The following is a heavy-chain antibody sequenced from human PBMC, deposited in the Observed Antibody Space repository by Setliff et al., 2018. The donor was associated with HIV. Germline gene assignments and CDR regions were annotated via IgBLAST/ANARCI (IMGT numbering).Heavy chain of an antibody. CDR2: IGTAGDT. J-gene: IGHJ3*02. CDR3: ARTAYYRDRSGYYSVAFDM. CDR1: GFTFVNHD. D-gene: IGHD3-22*01. Sequence: PGGSLSLSCAASGFTFVNHDIEWVRQAPGKGLEWVSHIGTAGDTYYLDSVKGRFTISREDARNSGYLQMNSLRDDDTAVYFCARTAYYRDRSGYYSVAFDMWGPGTMVTVSS. V-gene: IGHV3-13*01.